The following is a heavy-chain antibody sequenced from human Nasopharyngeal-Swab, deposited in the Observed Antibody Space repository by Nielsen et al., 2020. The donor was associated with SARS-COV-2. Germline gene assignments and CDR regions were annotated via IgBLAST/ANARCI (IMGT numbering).Heavy chain of an antibody. Sequence: SETLSPTCTVSGYSISSGYYWGWIRQPPGKGLEWIGSIYHSGSTYYNPSLKSRVTISVDTSKNQFSLKLSSVTAADTAVYYCARDRVPSYYFDYWGQGTLVTVSS. V-gene: IGHV4-38-2*02. D-gene: IGHD2-2*01. CDR3: ARDRVPSYYFDY. CDR1: GYSISSGYY. J-gene: IGHJ4*02. CDR2: IYHSGST.